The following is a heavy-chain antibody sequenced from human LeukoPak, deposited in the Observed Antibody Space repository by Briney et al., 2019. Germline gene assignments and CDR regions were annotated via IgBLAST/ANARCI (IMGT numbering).Heavy chain of an antibody. V-gene: IGHV4-34*01. J-gene: IGHJ3*02. D-gene: IGHD1-1*01. CDR2: INHSGST. CDR3: ARGLEEFFAGTTNAFDI. Sequence: SETLSLTCAVYGGSFSGYYWSWIRQPPGKGLEWIGEINHSGSTNYNPSLKSRVTISVDTSKNQFSLKLSSVTAADTAVYYCARGLEEFFAGTTNAFDIWGQGTMVTVSS. CDR1: GGSFSGYY.